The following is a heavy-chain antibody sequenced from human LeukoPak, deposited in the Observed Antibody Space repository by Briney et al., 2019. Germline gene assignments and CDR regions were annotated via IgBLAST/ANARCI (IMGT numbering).Heavy chain of an antibody. Sequence: GGTLRLSCAASGFTFSSYGMSWVRQAPGKGLEWVSGISGSGGTTYYADSVKGRFTISRDNSKNTLYLQMNTLRAEDTAVYYCAKPARTDAFDIWGQGTMVTVSS. CDR1: GFTFSSYG. CDR2: ISGSGGTT. CDR3: AKPARTDAFDI. D-gene: IGHD1-14*01. J-gene: IGHJ3*02. V-gene: IGHV3-23*01.